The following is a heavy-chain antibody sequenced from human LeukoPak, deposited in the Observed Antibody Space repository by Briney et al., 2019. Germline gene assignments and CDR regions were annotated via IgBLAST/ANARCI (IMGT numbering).Heavy chain of an antibody. Sequence: PGGSLRLSCAASGLTVSSNYMSWVRQAPGKGLEWVSIIYSGGGTYYADSVKDRFTISRDNFKNTLYLQMNSLRADDTAMYYCATKKEEGYYFDFWGQGTLVTVSS. V-gene: IGHV3-66*01. J-gene: IGHJ4*02. CDR3: ATKKEEGYYFDF. CDR1: GLTVSSNY. CDR2: IYSGGGT.